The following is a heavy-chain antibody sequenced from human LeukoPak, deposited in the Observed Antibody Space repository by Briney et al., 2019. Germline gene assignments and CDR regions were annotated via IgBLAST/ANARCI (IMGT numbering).Heavy chain of an antibody. Sequence: PPGGSLRLSCAASGFTVSSNFMSWVRQAPGKGLEWVSVIYSGGSTYYADSVKGRFTISRDNSKNTLYLQMNRLTAEDTAVYYCARDNGYGSGSFDYWGQGTLVTVSS. CDR2: IYSGGST. CDR1: GFTVSSNF. V-gene: IGHV3-66*01. CDR3: ARDNGYGSGSFDY. D-gene: IGHD3-10*01. J-gene: IGHJ4*02.